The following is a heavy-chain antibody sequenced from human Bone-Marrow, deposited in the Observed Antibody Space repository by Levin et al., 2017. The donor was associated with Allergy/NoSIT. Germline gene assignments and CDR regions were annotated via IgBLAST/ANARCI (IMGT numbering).Heavy chain of an antibody. CDR1: GFTFSSYW. Sequence: GGSLRLSCAASGFTFSSYWMSWVRQAPGKGLEWVANIKQDGSEKYYVDSVKGRFTISRDNAKNSLYLQMNSLRAEDTAVYYCARDFNCSSTSCYWRRGFDYWGQGTLVTVSS. V-gene: IGHV3-7*01. J-gene: IGHJ4*02. CDR2: IKQDGSEK. CDR3: ARDFNCSSTSCYWRRGFDY. D-gene: IGHD2-2*01.